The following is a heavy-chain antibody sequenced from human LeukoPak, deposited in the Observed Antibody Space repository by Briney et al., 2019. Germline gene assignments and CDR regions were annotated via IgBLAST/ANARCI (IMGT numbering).Heavy chain of an antibody. J-gene: IGHJ6*03. V-gene: IGHV3-21*01. D-gene: IGHD5-18*01. CDR2: IGTGNNYI. CDR3: ARVQRGYSYNPLGYYYYYMDV. CDR1: GFTFSNYS. Sequence: GGSLRLSCAASGFTFSNYSMNWVRQAPGKGLEWVSSIGTGNNYIYYADSVKGRCTISRDNAKNSLYLQMNSLRAEDTAVYYCARVQRGYSYNPLGYYYYYMDVWGKGTTVTVSS.